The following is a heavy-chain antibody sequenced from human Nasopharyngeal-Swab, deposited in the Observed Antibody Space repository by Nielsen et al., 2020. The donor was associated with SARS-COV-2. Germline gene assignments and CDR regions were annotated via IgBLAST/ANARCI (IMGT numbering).Heavy chain of an antibody. CDR3: ARDDYLDY. CDR2: INAGNGNT. CDR1: GGTFSSYA. Sequence: ASVKVSCKASGGTFSSYAISWVRQAPGQRLEWMGWINAGNGNTKYSQKFQGRVTITRDTSASTAYMELSSLRSEDTAAYYCARDDYLDYWGQGTLVTVSS. J-gene: IGHJ4*02. V-gene: IGHV1-3*01.